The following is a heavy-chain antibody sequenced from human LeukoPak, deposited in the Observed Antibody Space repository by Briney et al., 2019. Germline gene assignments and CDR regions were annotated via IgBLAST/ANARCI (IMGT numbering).Heavy chain of an antibody. CDR3: AKVFGGAGGAGVDS. D-gene: IGHD2-15*01. J-gene: IGHJ4*02. CDR1: GFTFSASY. CDR2: IRGNRDNI. V-gene: IGHV3-11*05. Sequence: PGGSLRLSCAASGFTFSASYMSWIRQSPGKGLEWVAYIRGNRDNINYPDSVKGRFTISRDNSKNTLYLQMNSLRVEDTAVYYCAKVFGGAGGAGVDSWGQGTLVTVSS.